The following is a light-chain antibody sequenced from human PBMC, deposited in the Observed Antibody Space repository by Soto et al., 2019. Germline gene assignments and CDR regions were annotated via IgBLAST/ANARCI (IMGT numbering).Light chain of an antibody. J-gene: IGKJ1*01. CDR1: QSITSN. CDR3: QQYDSSPRT. CDR2: GAS. V-gene: IGKV3-20*01. Sequence: EIVMTQSPATLSVSPGERVTLSCRASQSITSNLAWYQQKPGQAPRLLIYGASSRATGIPDRFSGSGSGTDFTLTISRLEPEDFAVYYCQQYDSSPRTFGQGTKVEIK.